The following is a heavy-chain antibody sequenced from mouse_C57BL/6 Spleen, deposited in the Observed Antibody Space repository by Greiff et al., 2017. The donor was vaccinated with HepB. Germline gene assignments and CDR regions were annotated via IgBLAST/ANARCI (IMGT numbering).Heavy chain of an antibody. CDR2: IYPRSGNT. V-gene: IGHV1-81*01. J-gene: IGHJ2*01. CDR1: GYTFTSYG. D-gene: IGHD1-1*01. CDR3: ARTGKTSVDYYCDY. Sequence: VQLQQSGAELARPGASVKLSCKASGYTFTSYGISWVKQRTGQGLEWIGEIYPRSGNTYYNEKFKGKATLTADKSSSTAYMELRSLTSEDSAVYFCARTGKTSVDYYCDYWGQGTTLTGSS.